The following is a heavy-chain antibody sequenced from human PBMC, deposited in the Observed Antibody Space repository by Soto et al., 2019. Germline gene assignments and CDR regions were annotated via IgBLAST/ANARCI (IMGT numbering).Heavy chain of an antibody. V-gene: IGHV5-51*01. CDR1: GYSFTSYW. CDR3: ARRDGYYDSSGQEDAFDI. Sequence: GESLKISCKGSGYSFTSYWIGWVRQMPGKGLEWMGIIYPGDSDTIYSPAFQGQVTISADKSISTAYLQWSSLKASDNGIYYCARRDGYYDSSGQEDAFDIWGQGTMVTVSS. D-gene: IGHD3-22*01. J-gene: IGHJ3*02. CDR2: IYPGDSDT.